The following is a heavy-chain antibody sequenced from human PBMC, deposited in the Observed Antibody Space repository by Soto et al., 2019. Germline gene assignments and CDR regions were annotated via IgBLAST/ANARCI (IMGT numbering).Heavy chain of an antibody. V-gene: IGHV1-69*02. Sequence: ASVKVSCKASGGTFSSYTISWVRQAPGQGLEWMGRIIPILGIANYAQKFQGRVTITADKSTSTAYMELSSLRSEDTAVYYCARVPAAMGPFGYWGKGPLVTVSS. CDR3: ARVPAAMGPFGY. D-gene: IGHD2-2*01. CDR2: IIPILGIA. CDR1: GGTFSSYT. J-gene: IGHJ4*02.